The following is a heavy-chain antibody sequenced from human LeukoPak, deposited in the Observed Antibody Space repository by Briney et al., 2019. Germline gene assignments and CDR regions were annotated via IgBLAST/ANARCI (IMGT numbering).Heavy chain of an antibody. CDR1: GGSLSSYY. V-gene: IGHV4-59*01. CDR3: ARDVYCGGDCSYFDS. D-gene: IGHD2-21*02. Sequence: SETLSLTCTVSGGSLSSYYWSWTRQPPGKVLEWIGYIYSSGSTNYNPSLKSRVTLSLDKSRNQFSLKLTSVTAADTAVYYCARDVYCGGDCSYFDSWGQGTVVTVSS. CDR2: IYSSGST. J-gene: IGHJ4*02.